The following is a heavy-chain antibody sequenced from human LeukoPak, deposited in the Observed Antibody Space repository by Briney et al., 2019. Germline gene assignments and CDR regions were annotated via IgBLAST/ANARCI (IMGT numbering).Heavy chain of an antibody. CDR1: GFTFDDYA. V-gene: IGHV3-9*01. D-gene: IGHD1-26*01. CDR2: ISWNSGSI. J-gene: IGHJ4*02. CDR3: AKGRVGAIGAYFDY. Sequence: GRSLRLSCAASGFTFDDYAMHWVRQAPGKGLEWVSGISWNSGSIGYADSVKGRFTISRDNAKNSLYLQMNSLRAEDTALYYCAKGRVGAIGAYFDYWGQGTLVTVSS.